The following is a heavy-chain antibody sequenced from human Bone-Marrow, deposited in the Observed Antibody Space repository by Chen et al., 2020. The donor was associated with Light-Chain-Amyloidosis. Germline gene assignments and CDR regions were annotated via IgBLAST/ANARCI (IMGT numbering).Heavy chain of an antibody. CDR2: ISGXGGXT. V-gene: IGHV3-23*01. CDR3: XXSEXXDFDYYGFGV. CDR1: GFTFNYYA. Sequence: EVQLLESGGTLVQPGGSLRLSCVASGFTFNYYAMTWVRQAPGKGLEWVSSISGXGGXTXXXXXXXXXXXXXXXXXXXXXXXXXXXXXXXXXXXXXXXXSEXXDFDYYGFGVWGQGTTVTVSS. J-gene: IGHJ6*02.